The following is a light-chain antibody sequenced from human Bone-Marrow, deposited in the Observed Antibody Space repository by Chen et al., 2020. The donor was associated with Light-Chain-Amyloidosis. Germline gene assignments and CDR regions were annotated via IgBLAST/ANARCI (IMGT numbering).Light chain of an antibody. J-gene: IGLJ1*01. V-gene: IGLV2-23*01. CDR3: CSYAPGNIFV. Sequence: QSALTQPAYVSGSPGQSITISCTGASTNVGTYNLVSLYQQFPEKVPKLIIYEDIKRPSGVSDRFSASKAGSTDSLTISGLQAEDEADYYCCSYAPGNIFVFGNGTKVTVL. CDR1: STNVGTYNL. CDR2: EDI.